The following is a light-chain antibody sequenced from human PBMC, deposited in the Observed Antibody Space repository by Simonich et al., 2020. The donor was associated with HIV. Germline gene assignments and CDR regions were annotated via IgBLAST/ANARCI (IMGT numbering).Light chain of an antibody. J-gene: IGKJ2*01. CDR1: QTVLFRSNNHNY. CDR3: QQYYDTPQT. V-gene: IGKV4-1*01. Sequence: DIVMTQSPDSLAVSLGERAAINCKSSQTVLFRSNNHNYLAWYQQKPGQPPNLLIYCASTLESGVPDRFSGSGSGTDFTLTINSLQAEDVAVYYCQQYYDTPQTFGQGTKLEIK. CDR2: CAS.